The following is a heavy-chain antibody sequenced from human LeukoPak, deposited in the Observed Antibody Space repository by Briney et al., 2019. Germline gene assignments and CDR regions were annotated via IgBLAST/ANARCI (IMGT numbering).Heavy chain of an antibody. Sequence: SETLSLTCTVSGGSISSGSYYWSWIRQPAGKGLEWIGRIYTSGSTNYNPSLKSRVTISVDKSKNQFSLKLSSVTAADTAVYYCARDLNDILTGYPYWGQGTLVTVSS. V-gene: IGHV4-61*02. J-gene: IGHJ4*02. CDR3: ARDLNDILTGYPY. CDR1: GGSISSGSYY. CDR2: IYTSGST. D-gene: IGHD3-9*01.